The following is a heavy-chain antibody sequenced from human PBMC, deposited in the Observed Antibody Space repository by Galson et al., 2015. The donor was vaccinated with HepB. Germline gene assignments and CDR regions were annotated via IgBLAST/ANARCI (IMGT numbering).Heavy chain of an antibody. CDR2: IIPILGMA. V-gene: IGHV1-69*04. Sequence: SVKVSCKASGGTFSSYVISWVRLAPGQGLEWMGRIIPILGMANYAETFQDRVTITADKSTTTTYMELSSLRSEDTAVYYCAKEPRSSSEGMDVWGKGTTVTVSS. D-gene: IGHD6-6*01. CDR3: AKEPRSSSEGMDV. J-gene: IGHJ6*03. CDR1: GGTFSSYV.